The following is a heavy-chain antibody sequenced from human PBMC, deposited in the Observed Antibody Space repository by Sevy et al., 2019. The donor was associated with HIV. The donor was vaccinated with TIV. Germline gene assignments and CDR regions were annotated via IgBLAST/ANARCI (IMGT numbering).Heavy chain of an antibody. CDR2: ISISGIKT. D-gene: IGHD6-19*01. CDR3: AKEWTQLSDWYGELDY. J-gene: IGHJ4*02. CDR1: GFTFSNYA. Sequence: RGSLRLSCAASGFTFSNYAMSWVRQAPGKGLEWVSSISISGIKTYYADSVKGRFTISRDNSKNTLYLQMNSLRADDTAVYYCAKEWTQLSDWYGELDYWGQGSLVTVSS. V-gene: IGHV3-23*01.